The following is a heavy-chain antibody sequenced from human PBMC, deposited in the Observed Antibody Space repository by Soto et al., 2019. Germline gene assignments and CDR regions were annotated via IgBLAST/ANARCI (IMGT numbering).Heavy chain of an antibody. V-gene: IGHV3-30*03. Sequence: GGSLRLSCAASRFTFSSYGMHWVRQAPGKGLEWVAVISYDGSNKYYADSVKGRFTISRDNSKNTLYLQMNSLRAEDTAVYYCARSSQWFGELLGAFDIWGQGTMVTVSS. CDR1: RFTFSSYG. CDR3: ARSSQWFGELLGAFDI. CDR2: ISYDGSNK. D-gene: IGHD3-10*01. J-gene: IGHJ3*02.